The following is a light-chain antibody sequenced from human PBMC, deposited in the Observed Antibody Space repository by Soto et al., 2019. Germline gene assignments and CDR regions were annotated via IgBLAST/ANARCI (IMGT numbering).Light chain of an antibody. V-gene: IGKV1-33*01. CDR2: DAS. J-gene: IGKJ2*01. CDR3: QHYDNLPLT. Sequence: DIQMTQSPSSLSASVGDRVTITCQASQDISNYLNWYQQKPGKAPKLLIYDASNLETGVPSRFSGSGSGTDFTFTISSLQPEDIATYYCQHYDNLPLTFGQGTKREIK. CDR1: QDISNY.